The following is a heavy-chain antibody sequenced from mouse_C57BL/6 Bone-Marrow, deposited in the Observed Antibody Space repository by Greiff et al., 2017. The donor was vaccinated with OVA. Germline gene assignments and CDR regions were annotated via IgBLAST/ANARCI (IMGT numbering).Heavy chain of an antibody. CDR3: ARKDSSGPYYYAMDY. J-gene: IGHJ4*01. CDR1: GFSLTSYG. V-gene: IGHV2-2*01. D-gene: IGHD3-2*02. Sequence: QVQLQQSGPGLVQPSQSLSITCTVSGFSLTSYGVHWVRQSPGKGLEWLGVIWSGGSTDYNAAFISRLSISKDNSKSQVFFKMNSLQADDTAIYYCARKDSSGPYYYAMDYWGQGTSVTVSS. CDR2: IWSGGST.